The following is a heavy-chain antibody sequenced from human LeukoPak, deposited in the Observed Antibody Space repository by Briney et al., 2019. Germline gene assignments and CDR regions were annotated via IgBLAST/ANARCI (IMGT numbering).Heavy chain of an antibody. CDR2: ITAGGDDT. J-gene: IGHJ4*02. CDR1: GFTFSNYA. V-gene: IGHV3-23*01. CDR3: AKASSSSRPYYFDY. Sequence: GGSLRLSCTASGFTFSNYAMSWVRQAPGKGLDWISAITAGGDDTYYADSVKGRFTISRDNSKNTLYLQMNSLRVEDTAVYYCAKASSSSRPYYFDYWGQGALVTVSS. D-gene: IGHD6-6*01.